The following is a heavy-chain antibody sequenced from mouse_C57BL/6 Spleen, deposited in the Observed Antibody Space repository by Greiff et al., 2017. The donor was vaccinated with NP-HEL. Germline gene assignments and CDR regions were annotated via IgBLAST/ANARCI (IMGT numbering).Heavy chain of an antibody. J-gene: IGHJ2*01. D-gene: IGHD1-1*01. CDR1: GYTFTSYW. V-gene: IGHV1-61*01. Sequence: QVQLQQPGAELVRPGSSVKLSCKASGYTFTSYWMDWVKQRPGQGLEWIGNIYPSDSETHYNQKFKDKATLTVDKSSSTAYMQLSSLTSEDSAVYYCAREGITTVVAHFDDWGQGTTLTVSA. CDR3: AREGITTVVAHFDD. CDR2: IYPSDSET.